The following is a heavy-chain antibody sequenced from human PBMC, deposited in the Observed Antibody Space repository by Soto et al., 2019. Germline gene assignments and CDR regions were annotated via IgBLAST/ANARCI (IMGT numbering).Heavy chain of an antibody. Sequence: QVKVVESGGGVVQPGRSLTLSCAASGFIFRNYGMHWVRQAPGKGLEWLAAIWNDGVNKHYADSVKGRFSTSRDNSKNPFYLQINSLRAEDTAVYYCARDQGEIVAAPIENNGLSNRLDAWGQGTLVTVSS. CDR1: GFIFRNYG. D-gene: IGHD5-12*01. CDR3: ARDQGEIVAAPIENNGLSNRLDA. J-gene: IGHJ5*02. V-gene: IGHV3-33*01. CDR2: IWNDGVNK.